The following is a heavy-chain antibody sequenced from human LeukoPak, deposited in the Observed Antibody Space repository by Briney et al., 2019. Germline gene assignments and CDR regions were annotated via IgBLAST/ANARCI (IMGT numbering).Heavy chain of an antibody. CDR2: IYTSGST. Sequence: TSETLSLTCTVSGGSISSYYWSWIRQPAGKGLEWIGRIYTSGSTNYNPSLKSRVTMSVDTSKNQFSLKLSSVTAADTAVYYCARGAQLTEARYYYYYMDVWGKGTTVTISS. D-gene: IGHD5-18*01. CDR1: GGSISSYY. V-gene: IGHV4-4*07. CDR3: ARGAQLTEARYYYYYMDV. J-gene: IGHJ6*03.